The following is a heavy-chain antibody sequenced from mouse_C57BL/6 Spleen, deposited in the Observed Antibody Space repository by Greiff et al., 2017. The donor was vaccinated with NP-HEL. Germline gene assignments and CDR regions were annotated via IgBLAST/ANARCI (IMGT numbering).Heavy chain of an antibody. CDR2: IDPETGGT. CDR1: GYTFTDYE. J-gene: IGHJ2*01. D-gene: IGHD4-1*01. Sequence: VQLQQSGAELVRPGASVTLSCKASGYTFTDYEMHWVKQTPVHGLEWIGAIDPETGGTAYNQKFKGKAILTADKSSSTAYMELRSLTSEDSAVYYCTREGGTDYFDYWGQGTTLTVSS. CDR3: TREGGTDYFDY. V-gene: IGHV1-15*01.